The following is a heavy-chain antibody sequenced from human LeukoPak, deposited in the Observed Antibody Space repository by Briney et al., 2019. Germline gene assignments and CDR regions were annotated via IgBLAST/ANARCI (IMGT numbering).Heavy chain of an antibody. J-gene: IGHJ5*02. D-gene: IGHD2-2*01. CDR2: IWHDGSNK. Sequence: GGSLRLSCEASGFVLSSYGMHWVRQTPGKGLEWVAVIWHDGSNKHYRDSVKGRFTITRDNSLNILFLQMDSLRADDTAVYYCARDRVGVQVPAANTNWFDPWGQGTLVTVSS. CDR1: GFVLSSYG. CDR3: ARDRVGVQVPAANTNWFDP. V-gene: IGHV3-33*01.